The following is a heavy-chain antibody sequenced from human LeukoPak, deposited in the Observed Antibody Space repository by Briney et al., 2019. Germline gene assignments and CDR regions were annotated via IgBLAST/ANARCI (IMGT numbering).Heavy chain of an antibody. CDR2: ISSSSSYI. CDR3: ARGGYCSSTSCYFWFVP. J-gene: IGHJ5*02. V-gene: IGHV3-21*01. Sequence: PGESLRLSCAASGFTFSSYSMNWVRQAPGKGLEWVSSISSSSSYIYYADSVKGRFTISRDNSKNSLYLQMNSLRAEDTAVYYCARGGYCSSTSCYFWFVPCGQGTLVTVSS. D-gene: IGHD2-2*01. CDR1: GFTFSSYS.